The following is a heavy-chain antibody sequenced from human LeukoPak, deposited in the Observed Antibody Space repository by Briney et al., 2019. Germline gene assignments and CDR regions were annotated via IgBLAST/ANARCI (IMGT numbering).Heavy chain of an antibody. V-gene: IGHV4-34*01. CDR3: ARAIKQQLVTLYYYYYMDV. Sequence: PSETLSLTCAVYGGSFSVYYWSWIRQPPGKGLEWIGEINHSGSTNYNPSLKSRVTISVDTSKNQFSLKLSSVTAADTAVYYYARAIKQQLVTLYYYYYMDVWGKGTTVTVSS. J-gene: IGHJ6*03. D-gene: IGHD6-13*01. CDR1: GGSFSVYY. CDR2: INHSGST.